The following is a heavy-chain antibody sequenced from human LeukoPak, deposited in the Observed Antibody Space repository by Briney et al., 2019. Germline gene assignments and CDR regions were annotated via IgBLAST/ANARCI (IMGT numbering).Heavy chain of an antibody. D-gene: IGHD6-13*01. J-gene: IGHJ2*01. CDR1: GGSISSSNYY. CDR2: IYYSGST. Sequence: PSETLSLTCTVSGGSISSSNYYWGWIRQPPGKGLEWIGTIYYSGSTYYNPSLKSRVTISIDTSKNQFSLKLTSVIAADTAVYYCARALVGSSWYWYFDLWGRGTLVTVSS. V-gene: IGHV4-39*07. CDR3: ARALVGSSWYWYFDL.